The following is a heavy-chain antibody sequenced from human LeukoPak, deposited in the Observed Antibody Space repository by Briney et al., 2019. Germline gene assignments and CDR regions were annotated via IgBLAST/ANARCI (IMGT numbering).Heavy chain of an antibody. CDR1: GYTFTSYY. V-gene: IGHV1-46*01. D-gene: IGHD2-15*01. J-gene: IGHJ4*02. CDR3: ARAQRGVVAATYYFDY. CDR2: INPSGGST. Sequence: VSVKVSCKASGYTFTSYYMHWVRLAPGQGLEWMGIINPSGGSTSYAQKFQGRVTMTRDMSTSTVYMELSSLRSEDTAVYYCARAQRGVVAATYYFDYWGQGTLVTVSS.